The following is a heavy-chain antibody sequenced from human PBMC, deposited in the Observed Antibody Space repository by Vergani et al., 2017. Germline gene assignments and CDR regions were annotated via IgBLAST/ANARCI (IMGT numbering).Heavy chain of an antibody. CDR3: ARDFLGRARSTSCYFDY. CDR2: ISSSSSYI. V-gene: IGHV3-21*01. Sequence: EVQLVESGGGLVKPGGSLRLSCAASGFTFSSYSMNWVRQAPGKGLGWVPSISSSSSYIYYADSVKRRFTISRDNAKNSLYLQMNSLRAEDTAVYYCARDFLGRARSTSCYFDYWGQGTLVTVSS. J-gene: IGHJ4*02. D-gene: IGHD2-2*01. CDR1: GFTFSSYS.